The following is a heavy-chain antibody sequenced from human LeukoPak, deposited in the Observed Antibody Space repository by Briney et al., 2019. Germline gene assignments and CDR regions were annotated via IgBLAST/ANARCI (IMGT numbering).Heavy chain of an antibody. CDR3: ARETDTAMVDY. J-gene: IGHJ4*02. V-gene: IGHV3-11*04. Sequence: KSGGYLRLSCAASGFTFSDSYMSWIRQAPGKGLEWVSYISSSGSSIYYADSVKGRFTISRDNAKNSLYLQMSSLRAEDTAVYYCARETDTAMVDYWGQGTLVTVSS. CDR2: ISSSGSSI. CDR1: GFTFSDSY. D-gene: IGHD5-18*01.